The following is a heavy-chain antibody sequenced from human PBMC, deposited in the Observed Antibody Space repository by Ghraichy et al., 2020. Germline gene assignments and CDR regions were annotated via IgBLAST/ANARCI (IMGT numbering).Heavy chain of an antibody. CDR3: ARGQVPDTSGDFWSGYYRVSDY. J-gene: IGHJ4*02. CDR2: ISSSSSYI. D-gene: IGHD3-3*01. CDR1: GFTFSSYS. V-gene: IGHV3-21*01. Sequence: GGSLRLSCAASGFTFSSYSMNWVRQAPGKGLEWVSSISSSSSYIYYADSVKGRFTISRDNAKNSLYLQMNSLRAEDTAVYYCARGQVPDTSGDFWSGYYRVSDYWGQGTLVTVSS.